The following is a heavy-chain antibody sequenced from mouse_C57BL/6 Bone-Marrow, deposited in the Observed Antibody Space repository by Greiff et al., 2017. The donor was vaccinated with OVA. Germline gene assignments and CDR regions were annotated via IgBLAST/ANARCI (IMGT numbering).Heavy chain of an antibody. V-gene: IGHV5-17*01. CDR1: GFTFRDSG. D-gene: IGHD1-1*01. CDR2: ITSGSSTI. Sequence: DVHLVESGGGLVKPGGSLKLSCAASGFTFRDSGMHWVRQAPEKGLEWVAYITSGSSTIYYADTVKGRFTISRDNAKHTLFLKRTSRRSEDKAMYYCARGTTVVAYYFDYWGQGTTLTVSS. CDR3: ARGTTVVAYYFDY. J-gene: IGHJ2*01.